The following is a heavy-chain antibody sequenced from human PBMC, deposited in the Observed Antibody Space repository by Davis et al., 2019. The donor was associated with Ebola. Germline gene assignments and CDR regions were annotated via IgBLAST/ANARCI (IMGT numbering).Heavy chain of an antibody. V-gene: IGHV3-48*03. J-gene: IGHJ6*02. CDR3: ARDNAGDWQLVRYYYYGMDV. Sequence: GESLKISCAASGFTFSSYAMHWVRQAPGKGLEWVSYISSSGSTIYYADSVKGRFTISRDNAKNSLYLQMNSLRAEDTAVYYCARDNAGDWQLVRYYYYGMDVWGQGTTVTVSS. D-gene: IGHD6-6*01. CDR2: ISSSGSTI. CDR1: GFTFSSYA.